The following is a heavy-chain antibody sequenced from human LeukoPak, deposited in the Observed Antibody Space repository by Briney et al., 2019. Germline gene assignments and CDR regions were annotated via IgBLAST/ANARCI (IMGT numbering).Heavy chain of an antibody. D-gene: IGHD1-26*01. CDR3: ARGSSYAAFDI. V-gene: IGHV4-34*01. CDR1: GGSFSGYY. CDR2: INHSGST. Sequence: SETLSLTCAVYGGSFSGYYWSWIRQPPGKGLEWIGEINHSGSTNYNPSLKSRVTISVDTSKNQFSLKLSSVTAADTAVYYCARGSSYAAFDIWGQGTMVTVSS. J-gene: IGHJ3*02.